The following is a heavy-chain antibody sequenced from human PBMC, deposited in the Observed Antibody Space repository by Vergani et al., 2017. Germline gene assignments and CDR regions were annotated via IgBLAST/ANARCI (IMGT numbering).Heavy chain of an antibody. V-gene: IGHV3-66*01. D-gene: IGHD3-10*01. CDR1: GFTVSSNY. J-gene: IGHJ6*02. CDR2: IYSGGST. CDR3: ARDLPRYYGSGGSPAGDYGMDV. Sequence: EVQLVESGGGLVQPGGSLRLSCAASGFTVSSNYMSWVRQAPGKGLEWVSVIYSGGSTYYADSVKVRFTISRDNAKNTLYLQMNSLRAEDTAVYYCARDLPRYYGSGGSPAGDYGMDVWGQGTTVTVSS.